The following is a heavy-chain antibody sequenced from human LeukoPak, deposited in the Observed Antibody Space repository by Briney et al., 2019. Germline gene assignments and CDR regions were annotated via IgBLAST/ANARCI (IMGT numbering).Heavy chain of an antibody. D-gene: IGHD6-19*01. CDR1: GFTFSDHY. V-gene: IGHV3-72*01. CDR3: VRVPDRSGLYVSD. CDR2: TRNKANSYTP. Sequence: PGRSLRLSCAASGFTFSDHYMDWVRQAPGNGLEWVGRTRNKANSYTPEYSASVKGRFTISRDNSTNSLYMQMNRLKTEYTAVYYCVRVPDRSGLYVSDWGQGTLVTVSS. J-gene: IGHJ4*02.